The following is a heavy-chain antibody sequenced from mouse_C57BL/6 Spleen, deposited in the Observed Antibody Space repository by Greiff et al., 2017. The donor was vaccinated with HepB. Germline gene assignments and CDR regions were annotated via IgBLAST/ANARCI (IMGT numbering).Heavy chain of an antibody. D-gene: IGHD3-2*02. CDR3: ARTAQARAMDY. V-gene: IGHV1-82*01. J-gene: IGHJ4*01. Sequence: QVQLQQSGPELVKPGASVKISCKASGYAFRSSWMNWVKQRPGKGLDWIGRLYPGDGDTNSNWKFKGKATLPADKSYSTAYMQLSSLTSEDSAVYFCARTAQARAMDYWGQGTSVTVSS. CDR1: GYAFRSSW. CDR2: LYPGDGDT.